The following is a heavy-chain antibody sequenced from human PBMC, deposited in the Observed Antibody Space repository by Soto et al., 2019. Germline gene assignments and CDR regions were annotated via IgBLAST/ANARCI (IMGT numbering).Heavy chain of an antibody. CDR2: IYYIGGT. Sequence: TLVCTFAVSGGSISSCGFSWTWIRQPPVKVLDFIGYIYYIGGTYYNPSLKSLVTRSVYRSKNQFSLRLSSVTAAETAVYYCSRSTVLRKGYCDGTYCYFHDSSAHRTLDLVSS. V-gene: IGHV4-30-2*01. J-gene: IGHJ5*01. CDR3: SRSTVLRKGYCDGTYCYFHDS. D-gene: IGHD3-22*01. CDR1: GGSISSCGFS.